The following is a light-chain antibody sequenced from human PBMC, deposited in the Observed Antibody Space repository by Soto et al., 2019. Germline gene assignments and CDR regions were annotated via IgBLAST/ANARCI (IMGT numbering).Light chain of an antibody. CDR3: QQDNKWPPYT. Sequence: EIVRTQSPATLSVSPGERATLSCMASQSVSSNLSWYQQKPGQAPRLLIYGASTRATGIPARFSGSASGTEFTLTISILQSEDLAVYYCQQDNKWPPYTFGQGTKLEIK. CDR2: GAS. CDR1: QSVSSN. J-gene: IGKJ2*01. V-gene: IGKV3-15*01.